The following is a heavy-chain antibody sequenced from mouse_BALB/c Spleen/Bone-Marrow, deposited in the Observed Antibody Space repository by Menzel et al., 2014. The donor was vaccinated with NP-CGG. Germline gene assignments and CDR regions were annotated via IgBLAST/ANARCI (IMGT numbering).Heavy chain of an antibody. V-gene: IGHV5-6-4*01. CDR3: SKDGGYDYSYYFDY. J-gene: IGHJ2*01. CDR1: GFTFSSYS. Sequence: VQLVESGGGLVKPGGSLKLSCAASGFTFSSYSMSWVRQTPEKRLEWVATISSGGYDTYYPDSVKGRFTISRDNAKNTLYLQMSSLKSEDTAMYYCSKDGGYDYSYYFDYWGQGTTLTVSS. D-gene: IGHD2-4*01. CDR2: ISSGGYDT.